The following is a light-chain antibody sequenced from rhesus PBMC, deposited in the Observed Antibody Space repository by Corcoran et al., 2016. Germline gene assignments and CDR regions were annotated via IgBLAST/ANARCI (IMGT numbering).Light chain of an antibody. CDR2: AAS. CDR3: QQGYNIPWT. J-gene: IGKJ1*01. CDR1: QGVGGW. V-gene: IGKV1-18*01. Sequence: DIQMTQSPSSLSASVGDKVTITCRASQGVGGWLAWYQQKPGKATELLILAASSLKSGVPSRFSGSGSWTDYTLTISSLQPEDFATYYCQQGYNIPWTFGQGTKVEIK.